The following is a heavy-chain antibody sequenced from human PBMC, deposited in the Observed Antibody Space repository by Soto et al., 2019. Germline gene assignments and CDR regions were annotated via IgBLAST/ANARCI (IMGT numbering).Heavy chain of an antibody. CDR2: IKQDGSEK. CDR3: ESYCSSTSCRGQVY. V-gene: IGHV3-7*01. CDR1: GFTFSSYW. J-gene: IGHJ4*02. D-gene: IGHD2-2*01. Sequence: EVQLVESGGGLVQPGGSLRLSCAASGFTFSSYWMSWVRQAPGKGLEWVANIKQDGSEKYYVDSVKGRFTISRDNAKNSLYLQMNSLRAEDTAVYYCESYCSSTSCRGQVYWGQGTLVTVSS.